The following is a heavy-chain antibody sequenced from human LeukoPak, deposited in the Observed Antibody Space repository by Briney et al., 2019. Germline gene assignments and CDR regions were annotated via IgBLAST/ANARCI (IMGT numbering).Heavy chain of an antibody. CDR3: ARLTFGGVIGFDY. J-gene: IGHJ4*02. D-gene: IGHD3-16*02. CDR1: GFTFSSYS. V-gene: IGHV3-21*01. CDR2: IGSSGGHM. Sequence: GGSLRLSCAASGFTFSSYSMNWVRQAPGKGLEWVSSIGSSGGHMYYADSVKGRFTISRDNAKNSLYLQMNSLRAEDTAVYYCARLTFGGVIGFDYWGQGTLVTVSS.